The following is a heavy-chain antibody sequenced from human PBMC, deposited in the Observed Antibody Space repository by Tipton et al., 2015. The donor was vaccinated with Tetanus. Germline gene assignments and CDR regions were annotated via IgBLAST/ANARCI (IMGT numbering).Heavy chain of an antibody. CDR2: IYYSGST. CDR1: GGSISSSSYY. Sequence: TLSLTCTVSGGSISSSSYYWGWIRQPPGKGLEWIGSIYYSGSTYYNPSLKSRLTISVDTSKNQFSLKLSSVTAADTAVYYCARHVEQLVPYYYYYMDVWGEGTTVTVS. J-gene: IGHJ6*03. D-gene: IGHD6-6*01. CDR3: ARHVEQLVPYYYYYMDV. V-gene: IGHV4-39*01.